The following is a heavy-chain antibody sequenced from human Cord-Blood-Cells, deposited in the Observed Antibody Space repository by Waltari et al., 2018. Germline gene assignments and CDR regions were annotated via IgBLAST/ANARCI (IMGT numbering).Heavy chain of an antibody. J-gene: IGHJ4*02. D-gene: IGHD2-2*01. CDR3: ARGAAMLDY. V-gene: IGHV3-21*01. CDR2: ISSSSSYI. Sequence: EVQLVESGGGLVKPGGSLRLSCAASGFTFSSYSMNWVRPAPGKGLEWVSSISSSSSYIYYADSVKVRFTISRDNAKNSLYLQMNSLRAEDTAVYYCARGAAMLDYWGQGTLVTVSS. CDR1: GFTFSSYS.